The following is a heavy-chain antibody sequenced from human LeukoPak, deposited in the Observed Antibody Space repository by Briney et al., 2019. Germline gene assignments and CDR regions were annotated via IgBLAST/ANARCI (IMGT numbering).Heavy chain of an antibody. CDR2: ISSSGSTI. J-gene: IGHJ6*03. D-gene: IGHD3-22*01. Sequence: GGSLRLSCAASGFTFSDYYMGWIRQAPGKGLEWVSYISSSGSTIYYADSVKGRFTISRDNAKNSLYLQMNSLRAEDTAVYYCARDRSGYYSLGPNYYYYYMDVWGKGTTVTVSS. CDR1: GFTFSDYY. CDR3: ARDRSGYYSLGPNYYYYYMDV. V-gene: IGHV3-11*04.